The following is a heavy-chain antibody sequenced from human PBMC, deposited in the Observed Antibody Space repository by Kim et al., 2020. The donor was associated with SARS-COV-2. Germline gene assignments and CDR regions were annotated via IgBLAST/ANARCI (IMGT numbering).Heavy chain of an antibody. V-gene: IGHV4-31*03. D-gene: IGHD3-10*01. CDR1: GGSISSGGYY. J-gene: IGHJ3*02. CDR2: IYYSGST. Sequence: SETLSLTCTVSGGSISSGGYYWSWIRQHPGKGLEWIGYIYYSGSTYYNPSLKSRVTISVDTSKNQFSLKLSSVTAADTAVYYCAARILSTYYYGSGGRGAFDIWGQGTMVTVSS. CDR3: AARILSTYYYGSGGRGAFDI.